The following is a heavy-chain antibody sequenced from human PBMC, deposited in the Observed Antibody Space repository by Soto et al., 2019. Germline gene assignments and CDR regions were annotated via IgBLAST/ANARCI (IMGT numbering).Heavy chain of an antibody. Sequence: QVQLVQSGAEVKKPGASVKVSCKAYGYTFTGYYMHWVRQAPGQGLEWMGWSNPNRGGTNYAQKFQGWVTMTRDTSISTAYMELSRLRSDDTAVYYCARAHCGGDCYSGVDYWGQGTLVTVSS. V-gene: IGHV1-2*04. CDR3: ARAHCGGDCYSGVDY. D-gene: IGHD2-21*02. J-gene: IGHJ4*02. CDR1: GYTFTGYY. CDR2: SNPNRGGT.